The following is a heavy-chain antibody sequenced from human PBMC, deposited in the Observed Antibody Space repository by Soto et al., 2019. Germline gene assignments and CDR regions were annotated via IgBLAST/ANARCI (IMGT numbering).Heavy chain of an antibody. J-gene: IGHJ6*03. D-gene: IGHD5-12*01. V-gene: IGHV1-8*01. CDR2: MNPNSGNT. CDR3: ARGEEIVATTSHYYYYYMDV. Sequence: QVQLVQSGAEVKKPGASVKVSCKASGYTFTSYDINWVRQATGQGLEWMGWMNPNSGNTGYAQKFQGRVNMTRNTSISTAYMELSSLRSEDTAVYYCARGEEIVATTSHYYYYYMDVWGKGTTVTVSS. CDR1: GYTFTSYD.